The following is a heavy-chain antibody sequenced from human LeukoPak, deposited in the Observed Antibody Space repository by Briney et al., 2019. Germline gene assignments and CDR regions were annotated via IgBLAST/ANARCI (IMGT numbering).Heavy chain of an antibody. D-gene: IGHD3-22*01. Sequence: ASVTVSCKASGYTFTNYAISWVRQAPGQGLEWMGWISAYNGDTMYAQNLQGRVTMTTDTSTSTAYMELGSLRSDDTAVYYCARERVRYYDSSGYLAYWGQGTLVTVSS. J-gene: IGHJ4*02. CDR2: ISAYNGDT. CDR3: ARERVRYYDSSGYLAY. CDR1: GYTFTNYA. V-gene: IGHV1-18*01.